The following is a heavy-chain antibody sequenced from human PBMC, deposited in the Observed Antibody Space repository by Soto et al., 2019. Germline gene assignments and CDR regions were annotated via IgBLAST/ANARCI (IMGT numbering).Heavy chain of an antibody. V-gene: IGHV3-33*01. CDR1: GFTFSSYG. D-gene: IGHD6-13*01. CDR3: ATGRGGSSSWYVAFDI. CDR2: IWYDGSNK. J-gene: IGHJ3*02. Sequence: QVQLVESGGGVVQPGRSLRLSCAASGFTFSSYGMHWVRQAPGKGLEWVAVIWYDGSNKYYADSVKGRFTISRDNSKNTLYLQMNSLRAEDTAVYYCATGRGGSSSWYVAFDIWGQGTMVTVSS.